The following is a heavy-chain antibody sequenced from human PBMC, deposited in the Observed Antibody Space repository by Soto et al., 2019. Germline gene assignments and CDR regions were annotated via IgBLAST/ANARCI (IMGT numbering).Heavy chain of an antibody. CDR1: GFSLTTRGVG. J-gene: IGHJ3*01. CDR3: ARGIATRPVFSFDV. Sequence: SGPTLVNPTQTLTLTCSFSGFSLTTRGVGVGWVRQPPGKALEWLAHIYWSGDEHYRPSRKSRLSITTDASNNQVVLTMTNMDPVDTATYYCARGIATRPVFSFDVWGQGTMVTVSS. V-gene: IGHV2-5*01. D-gene: IGHD6-6*01. CDR2: IYWSGDE.